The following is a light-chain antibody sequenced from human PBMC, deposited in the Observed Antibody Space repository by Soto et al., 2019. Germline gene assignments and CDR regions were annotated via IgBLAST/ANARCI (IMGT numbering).Light chain of an antibody. CDR2: DVS. V-gene: IGLV2-14*01. CDR3: SSYTSSSTLLYV. CDR1: SSDVGGYNY. J-gene: IGLJ1*01. Sequence: QSALTQPASVSGSPGQSITISFTGTSSDVGGYNYVSWYQQHPGKAPKLMIYDVSNRPSGVSNRFSGSKSGNTASLTISGLQAEDEADYYYSSYTSSSTLLYVFGTGTKLTVI.